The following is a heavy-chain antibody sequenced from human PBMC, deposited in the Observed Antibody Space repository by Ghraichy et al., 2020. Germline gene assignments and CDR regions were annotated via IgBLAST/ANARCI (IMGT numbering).Heavy chain of an antibody. J-gene: IGHJ2*01. CDR1: GFTFSSYA. CDR2: ISGSGGST. CDR3: AKDSSGYKAYVGYFDL. Sequence: GGSLRLPCAASGFTFSSYAMSWVRQAPGKGLEWVSAISGSGGSTYYADSVKGRFTISRDNSKNTLYLQMNSLRAEDTAVYYCAKDSSGYKAYVGYFDLWGRGTLVTVSS. D-gene: IGHD3-22*01. V-gene: IGHV3-23*01.